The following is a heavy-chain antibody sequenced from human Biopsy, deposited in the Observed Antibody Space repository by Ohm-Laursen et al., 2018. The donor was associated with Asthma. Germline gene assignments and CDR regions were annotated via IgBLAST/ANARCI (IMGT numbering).Heavy chain of an antibody. J-gene: IGHJ4*02. CDR1: GFTFRSYA. V-gene: IGHV3-30-3*01. D-gene: IGHD3-3*01. CDR2: GGSYYDGGLK. CDR3: AKDVMEWYLPAFDF. Sequence: SLRLSCAASGFTFRSYAMHWVRQAPGKGLEWVAVGGSYYDGGLKYYADSVNGRFTVSRDDSKNTLYLQINSLRPDDTAVYYCAKDVMEWYLPAFDFWGQGTLVTVSS.